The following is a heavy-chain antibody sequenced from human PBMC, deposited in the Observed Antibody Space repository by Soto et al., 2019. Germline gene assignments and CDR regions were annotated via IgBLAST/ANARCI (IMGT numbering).Heavy chain of an antibody. Sequence: EVQVVESGGGLVKPGGSLRLSCAASGFSFSSYSLNWFRQAPGKGLEWVSPISGSSTDIYYTDLVKRRFTISRDNVKNSLYLQMNSLRAEDTAVYYCARESDPAKAFDIWGQGTMVTVSS. CDR2: ISGSSTDI. J-gene: IGHJ3*02. V-gene: IGHV3-21*01. CDR1: GFSFSSYS. CDR3: ARESDPAKAFDI.